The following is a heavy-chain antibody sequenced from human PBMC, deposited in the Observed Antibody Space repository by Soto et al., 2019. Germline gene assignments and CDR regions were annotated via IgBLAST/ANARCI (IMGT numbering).Heavy chain of an antibody. CDR2: IIPIFGTA. CDR1: GGTFSSYA. J-gene: IGHJ6*02. Sequence: ASVKVSCKASGGTFSSYAISWVRQAPGQGLEWMGGIIPIFGTANYAQKFQGRVTITADESTSTAYMELSSLRSEDTAVYYCAREADYGDYYYYCMDVWGQGTTVTVSS. CDR3: AREADYGDYYYYCMDV. V-gene: IGHV1-69*13. D-gene: IGHD4-17*01.